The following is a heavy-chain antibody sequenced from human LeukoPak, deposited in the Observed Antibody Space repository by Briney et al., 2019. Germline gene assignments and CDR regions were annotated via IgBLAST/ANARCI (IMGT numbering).Heavy chain of an antibody. CDR2: IYSGGST. D-gene: IGHD2-21*02. Sequence: GGSLRLSCAASGFTVSNNYMSWVRQAPGKGLEWVSVIYSGGSTYYADSVKGRFTISRDNARESLYLQMNNLRAEDTAVYYCARGDRRDFWGQGTLVTASS. V-gene: IGHV3-53*01. J-gene: IGHJ4*02. CDR1: GFTVSNNY. CDR3: ARGDRRDF.